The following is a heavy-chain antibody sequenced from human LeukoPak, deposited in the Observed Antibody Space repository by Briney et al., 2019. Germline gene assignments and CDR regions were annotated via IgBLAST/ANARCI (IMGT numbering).Heavy chain of an antibody. Sequence: PSETLSLTCTVSGGSISSYYWSWIRQPPGKGLEWIGYIYYSGSTNYNPSLKSRVTISVDTSKNQFSLKLSSVTAADTAVYYCARWLGDAFDIWGQGTMVTVSS. J-gene: IGHJ3*02. D-gene: IGHD5-12*01. CDR1: GGSISSYY. CDR2: IYYSGST. CDR3: ARWLGDAFDI. V-gene: IGHV4-59*01.